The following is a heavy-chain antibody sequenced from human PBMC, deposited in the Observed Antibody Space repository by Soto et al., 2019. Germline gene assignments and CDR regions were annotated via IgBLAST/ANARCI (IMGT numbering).Heavy chain of an antibody. CDR2: MNPNSGNT. Sequence: ASVKVSCKASGYTFTSYDINWVRQATGQGLEWMGWMNPNSGNTGYAQKFQGRVTTTRNTSISTAYMELSSLRSEDTAVYYCARGPYYDFWSGYFYYYYGMDVWGQGTTVTVSS. CDR3: ARGPYYDFWSGYFYYYYGMDV. D-gene: IGHD3-3*01. J-gene: IGHJ6*02. CDR1: GYTFTSYD. V-gene: IGHV1-8*01.